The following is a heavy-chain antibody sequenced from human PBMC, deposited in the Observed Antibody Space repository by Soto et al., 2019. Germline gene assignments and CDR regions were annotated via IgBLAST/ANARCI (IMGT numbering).Heavy chain of an antibody. CDR3: ARRYGACFDY. Sequence: QVQLQESGPGLVKPSETLSLTCTVSGGSISSYYWSWIRQPPGKGLEWIGYIYYSGSTNYKPPLKSRVTTPVDTSKNQFSLKLSSVTAADTAVYYCARRYGACFDYWGQGTLVTVSS. J-gene: IGHJ4*02. V-gene: IGHV4-59*08. D-gene: IGHD5-18*01. CDR2: IYYSGST. CDR1: GGSISSYY.